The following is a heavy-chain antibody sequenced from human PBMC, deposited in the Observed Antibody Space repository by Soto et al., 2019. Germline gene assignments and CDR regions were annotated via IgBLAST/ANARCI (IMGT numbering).Heavy chain of an antibody. Sequence: SETLSLTCTVSGGSISSGGYYWSWIRQHPGKGLEWIGYIYHSGSTYYNPSLKSRVTISVDRSKNQFSLKLSSVTAADTAVYYCARGVGYYDILTGYYSWFDPWGQGTLVTVSS. CDR1: GGSISSGGYY. CDR3: ARGVGYYDILTGYYSWFDP. D-gene: IGHD3-9*01. J-gene: IGHJ5*02. V-gene: IGHV4-30-2*01. CDR2: IYHSGST.